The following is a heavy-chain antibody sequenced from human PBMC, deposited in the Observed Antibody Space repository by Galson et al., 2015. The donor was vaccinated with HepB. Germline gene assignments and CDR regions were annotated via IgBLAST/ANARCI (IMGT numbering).Heavy chain of an antibody. CDR3: ALVAYYYGSGSYGGFDY. CDR1: GYTFTSYA. D-gene: IGHD3-10*01. CDR2: INTNTGNP. Sequence: SVKVSCKASGYTFTSYAMNWVRQAPGQGLEWMGWINTNTGNPTYAQGFTGRFVFSLDTSVSTAYLQISSLKAEDTAVYYCALVAYYYGSGSYGGFDYWGQGTLVTVSS. J-gene: IGHJ4*02. V-gene: IGHV7-4-1*02.